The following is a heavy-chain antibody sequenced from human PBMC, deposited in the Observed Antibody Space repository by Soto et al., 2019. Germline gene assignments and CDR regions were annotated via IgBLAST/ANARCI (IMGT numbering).Heavy chain of an antibody. CDR3: AREVRWLVPSYYYYGMDV. J-gene: IGHJ6*02. CDR1: GFTFRSYA. Sequence: PVVTLRLSGAASGFTFRSYAMDWVRQAPGKGLEWVAVISYDGSNKYYADSVKGRFTISRDNSKNTLYLQMNSLRAEDTAVYYCAREVRWLVPSYYYYGMDVWGQGTTVTVSS. CDR2: ISYDGSNK. D-gene: IGHD6-19*01. V-gene: IGHV3-30-3*01.